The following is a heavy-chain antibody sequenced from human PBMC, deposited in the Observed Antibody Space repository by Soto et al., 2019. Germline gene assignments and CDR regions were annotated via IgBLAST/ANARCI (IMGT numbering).Heavy chain of an antibody. CDR2: ISAYNGNT. V-gene: IGHV1-18*01. Sequence: VQLVQSGVEVKQPGASVKVSCKASGYTFTNYDLSWVQQAPGQGLEWIGWISAYNGNTNYAQNLQDRVTMTTDTSTSTAYMELRSLRSDDTAVYYCAREVDYWGQGTLVTVSS. CDR3: AREVDY. J-gene: IGHJ4*02. CDR1: GYTFTNYD.